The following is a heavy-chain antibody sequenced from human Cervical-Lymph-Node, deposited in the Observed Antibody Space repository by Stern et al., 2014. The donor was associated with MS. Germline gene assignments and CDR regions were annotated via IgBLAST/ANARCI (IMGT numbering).Heavy chain of an antibody. CDR2: ISYSGGGT. J-gene: IGHJ4*02. CDR3: VINWNADY. V-gene: IGHV3-23*04. Sequence: EMQLVESGGGLVQPGGSLRLSCAASGFTFSSYAMSWVRQAPGKGLECVSAISYSGGGTYYADSVKGRFTISRDNSKNTLYLQMNSLRAEDTAVYYCVINWNADYWGQGTLVTVSS. D-gene: IGHD1-20*01. CDR1: GFTFSSYA.